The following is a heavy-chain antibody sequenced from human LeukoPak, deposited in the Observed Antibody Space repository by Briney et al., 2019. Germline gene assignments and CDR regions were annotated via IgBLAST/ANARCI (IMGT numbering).Heavy chain of an antibody. V-gene: IGHV4-39*01. Sequence: SETLSLTCTVSGGSISSSSYYWGWIRQPPGKGLEWIGSIYYSGSTYYNPSLKSRVTISVDTSKNQFSLKLSSVTAADTAVYYCASTQWRYFESWFDPWGQGTLVTVSS. CDR3: ASTQWRYFESWFDP. D-gene: IGHD3-9*01. CDR1: GGSISSSSYY. CDR2: IYYSGST. J-gene: IGHJ5*02.